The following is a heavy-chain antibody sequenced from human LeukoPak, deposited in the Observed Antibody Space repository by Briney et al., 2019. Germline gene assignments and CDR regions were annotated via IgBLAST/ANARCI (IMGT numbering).Heavy chain of an antibody. Sequence: SETLSLTCAVYGGAFSGYYWSWIRQPPGKGLEWIGEINHSGSTNYNPSLKSRVTISVDTSKNQFSLKLSSVTAADTAVYYCARGFYDYVWGSYRYEGNWFDPWGQGTLVTVSS. CDR2: INHSGST. CDR3: ARGFYDYVWGSYRYEGNWFDP. CDR1: GGAFSGYY. V-gene: IGHV4-34*01. J-gene: IGHJ5*02. D-gene: IGHD3-16*02.